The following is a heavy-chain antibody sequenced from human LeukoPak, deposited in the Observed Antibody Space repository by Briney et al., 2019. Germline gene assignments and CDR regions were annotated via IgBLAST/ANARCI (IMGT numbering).Heavy chain of an antibody. Sequence: PGGSLRLSCAASGFTFSDSAMNWVRQAPGKGLEWVSSISSSSSYIYYADSVKGRFTISRDNAKNSLYLQMNSLRAEDTAVYYCASQGGSLTLDVWGKGTTVTVSS. V-gene: IGHV3-21*01. CDR3: ASQGGSLTLDV. CDR1: GFTFSDSA. J-gene: IGHJ6*04. CDR2: ISSSSSYI. D-gene: IGHD1-26*01.